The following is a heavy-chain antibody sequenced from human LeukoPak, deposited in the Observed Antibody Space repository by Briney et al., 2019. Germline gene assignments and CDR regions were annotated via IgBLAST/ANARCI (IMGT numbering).Heavy chain of an antibody. J-gene: IGHJ4*02. Sequence: PGGSLRLSCAASGFTFSDYYMSWIRQAPGQGLEWVSYISRRGSTIYYADSVKGRFTISRDNAKNSLYLQMNSLRAEDTAVYYCARDSTEGGFDYWGQGTLVTVSS. D-gene: IGHD3-16*01. V-gene: IGHV3-11*01. CDR3: ARDSTEGGFDY. CDR1: GFTFSDYY. CDR2: ISRRGSTI.